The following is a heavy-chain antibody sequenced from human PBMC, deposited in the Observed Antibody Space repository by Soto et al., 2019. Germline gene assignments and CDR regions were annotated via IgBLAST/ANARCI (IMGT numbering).Heavy chain of an antibody. D-gene: IGHD1-20*01. CDR3: ARYKSNYDYGMDV. V-gene: IGHV4-59*01. CDR1: GGSISSYY. Sequence: QVQLQESGPGLVKPSETLSLTCTVSGGSISSYYWSWIRQPPGKGLEWIGYIYYSGITNYNPSLKSRVTISVDTPKNQFSLKLRSVTAADTAVYYCARYKSNYDYGMDVWAQGTTGTFSS. J-gene: IGHJ6*02. CDR2: IYYSGIT.